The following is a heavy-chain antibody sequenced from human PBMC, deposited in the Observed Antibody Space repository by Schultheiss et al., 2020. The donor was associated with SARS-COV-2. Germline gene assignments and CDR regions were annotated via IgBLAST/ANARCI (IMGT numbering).Heavy chain of an antibody. CDR3: AKGGWLEY. J-gene: IGHJ4*02. D-gene: IGHD3-9*01. Sequence: GGSLRLSCAASGFTFSSYGMHWVRQAPGKGLEWVAVISYDGSNKYYADSVKGRFTIFRDNSKNTLYLQMNSLRAEDTAVYYCAKGGWLEYWGQGTLVTVSS. V-gene: IGHV3-30*18. CDR1: GFTFSSYG. CDR2: ISYDGSNK.